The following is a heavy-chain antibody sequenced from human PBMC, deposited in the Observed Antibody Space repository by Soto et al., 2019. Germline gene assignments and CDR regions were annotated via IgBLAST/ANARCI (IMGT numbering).Heavy chain of an antibody. D-gene: IGHD2-21*02. V-gene: IGHV2-5*02. CDR3: VTSRCGGDCRRSYSSHSDNGMDV. CDR2: IYWDGDK. Sequence: QITLKESGPPLVKPTQTLTLTCTFSGFSLNTGGLGVGWIRQPPGKALEWLALIYWDGDKRYSPSLQSRLSNTKYTATTQAVLPMTPMDPMDTATYYCVTSRCGGDCRRSYSSHSDNGMDVWAQGNTVTASS. CDR1: GFSLNTGGLG. J-gene: IGHJ6*02.